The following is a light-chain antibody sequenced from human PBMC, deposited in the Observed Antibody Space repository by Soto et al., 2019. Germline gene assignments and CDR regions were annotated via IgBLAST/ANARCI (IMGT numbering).Light chain of an antibody. CDR3: KQYNTWPFT. V-gene: IGKV3-15*01. J-gene: IGKJ4*01. CDR2: DAS. Sequence: EIVLTQSPATLSVSPGERATLSCRASQRVRSHLAWYRQRPGQAPRLLIYDASSRATGIPARFSGSGAGTEFTLTISSLQSEDFSVYYCKQYNTWPFTFGGGTTVEIK. CDR1: QRVRSH.